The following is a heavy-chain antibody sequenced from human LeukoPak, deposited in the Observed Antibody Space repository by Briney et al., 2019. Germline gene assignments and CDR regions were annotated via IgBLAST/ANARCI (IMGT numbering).Heavy chain of an antibody. V-gene: IGHV1-46*01. J-gene: IGHJ6*02. CDR2: INPSGGST. CDR3: ARHMTTVVSTMGYYYGMDV. Sequence: ASVKVSCKASGYTFTSYYMHWVRQAPGQGLEWMGIINPSGGSTSYAQKFQGRVTMTRDTSTSTVYMELSSLRSEDTAVYYCARHMTTVVSTMGYYYGMDVWGQGTTVTVSS. D-gene: IGHD4-23*01. CDR1: GYTFTSYY.